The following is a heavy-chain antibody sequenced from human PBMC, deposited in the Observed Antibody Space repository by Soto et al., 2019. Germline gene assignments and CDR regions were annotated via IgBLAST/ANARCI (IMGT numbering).Heavy chain of an antibody. J-gene: IGHJ4*02. D-gene: IGHD3-22*01. Sequence: QVQLVQSGAEVKKPGASVKVSCKASGYTFTSYDINWVRQATGQGLEWMGWMNPNSGNTGCAQKFKGRVTMTRNTSITTASMAPARLRSEDTDVHYCAREVTMIVDNWGQGPLVTVSS. CDR1: GYTFTSYD. CDR2: MNPNSGNT. CDR3: AREVTMIVDN. V-gene: IGHV1-8*01.